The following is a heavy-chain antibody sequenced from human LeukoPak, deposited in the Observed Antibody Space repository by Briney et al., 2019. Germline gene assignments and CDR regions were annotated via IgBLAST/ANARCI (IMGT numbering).Heavy chain of an antibody. CDR3: AKTPLVIVATTTTFDY. D-gene: IGHD5-12*01. J-gene: IGHJ4*02. CDR2: ISGSGGST. V-gene: IGHV3-23*01. Sequence: PGGSLRLSCAASGFTFSSYAMSWVRQAPGKGLEWVSAISGSGGSTYYADSVKGRLTISRDNSKNTLYLQMNSLRAEDTAVYYCAKTPLVIVATTTTFDYWGQGTLVTVSS. CDR1: GFTFSSYA.